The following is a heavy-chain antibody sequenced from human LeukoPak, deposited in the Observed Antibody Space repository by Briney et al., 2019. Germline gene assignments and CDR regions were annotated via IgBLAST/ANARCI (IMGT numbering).Heavy chain of an antibody. J-gene: IGHJ4*02. Sequence: GGSLRLSCAASGFTFSSYAMHWVRQAPGKGLEWVAVISYDGSNKYYADSVKGRFTISRDNSKNTLYLQMNSLRAEDTAVYYCAKDLKYSSGWYWGDYFDYWGQGTLVTVSS. CDR3: AKDLKYSSGWYWGDYFDY. V-gene: IGHV3-30*04. CDR1: GFTFSSYA. D-gene: IGHD6-19*01. CDR2: ISYDGSNK.